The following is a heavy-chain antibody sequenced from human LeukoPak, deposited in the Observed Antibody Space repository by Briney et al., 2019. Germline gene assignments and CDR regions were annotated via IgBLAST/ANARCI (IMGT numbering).Heavy chain of an antibody. Sequence: GGSLRLSCAASGFTFSTYAMSWVRQAPGKGLEWVSVISGSGGSTYYADSVEGRFTISRDDSKNTLYLQMHSLRVEDTATYYCVKRGYDTRGYYGYFDYWGQGTLVTVSS. V-gene: IGHV3-23*01. J-gene: IGHJ4*02. D-gene: IGHD3-22*01. CDR2: ISGSGGST. CDR1: GFTFSTYA. CDR3: VKRGYDTRGYYGYFDY.